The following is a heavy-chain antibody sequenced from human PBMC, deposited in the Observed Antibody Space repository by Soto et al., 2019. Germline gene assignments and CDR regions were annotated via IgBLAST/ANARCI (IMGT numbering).Heavy chain of an antibody. V-gene: IGHV5-10-1*01. J-gene: IGHJ6*02. CDR1: GYSFTSYW. CDR2: IDPSDSYT. CDR3: ARRRIAAAGTQAGYYYSGMDV. D-gene: IGHD6-13*01. Sequence: GESLKISCKGSGYSFTSYWISWVRQMPGKGLEWMGRIDPSDSYTNYSPSFQGHVTISADKSISTAYLQWSSLKASDTAMYYCARRRIAAAGTQAGYYYSGMDVWGQGTTVTVSS.